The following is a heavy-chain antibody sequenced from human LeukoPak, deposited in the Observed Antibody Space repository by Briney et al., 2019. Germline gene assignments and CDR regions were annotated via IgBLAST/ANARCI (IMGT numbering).Heavy chain of an antibody. V-gene: IGHV3-20*01. CDR2: INWNGGST. CDR1: GFTFDDYG. J-gene: IGHJ6*01. D-gene: IGHD2-21*02. Sequence: GGSLRLPCAASGFTFDDYGMSWVRQAPGKGLEWVSGINWNGGSTGYADWVMGRFTRSRDNDKNSLYLQMNSRRDEDTALYHCARVGYCGGDCYSEYYYGMDVWGQGTTVTVSS. CDR3: ARVGYCGGDCYSEYYYGMDV.